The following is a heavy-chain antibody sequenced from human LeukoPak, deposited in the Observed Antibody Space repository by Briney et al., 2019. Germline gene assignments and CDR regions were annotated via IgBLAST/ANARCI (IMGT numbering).Heavy chain of an antibody. V-gene: IGHV3-20*04. J-gene: IGHJ4*02. D-gene: IGHD2-2*01. CDR1: GFTFDDYA. CDR3: ARTQIGYCSGTSCTLYYFDY. CDR2: ITRNGGST. Sequence: GGSLRLSCATSGFTFDDYALSWVRQDPGKGLEWVSSITRNGGSTAYAESVKGRFTISRDNARNSLYLQMNSLRAEGTALYYCARTQIGYCSGTSCTLYYFDYWGQGTLVTVSS.